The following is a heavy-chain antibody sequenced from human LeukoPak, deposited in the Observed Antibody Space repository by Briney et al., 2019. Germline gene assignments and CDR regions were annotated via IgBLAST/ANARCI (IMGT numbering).Heavy chain of an antibody. Sequence: SVKVSCKASGGTFSSYAISWVRQAPGQGLEWMGGIIPIFGTANYAQRFQGRVTITADESTSTAYMELSSLRSEDTAVYYCARGRWELLPFDAFDIWGQGTMVTVSS. V-gene: IGHV1-69*13. CDR3: ARGRWELLPFDAFDI. CDR1: GGTFSSYA. D-gene: IGHD1-26*01. J-gene: IGHJ3*02. CDR2: IIPIFGTA.